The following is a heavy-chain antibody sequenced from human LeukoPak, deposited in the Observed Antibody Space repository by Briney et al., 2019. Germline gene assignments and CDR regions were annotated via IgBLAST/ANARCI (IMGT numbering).Heavy chain of an antibody. CDR2: ISGSSSYI. CDR1: GFTFSIYW. J-gene: IGHJ5*02. D-gene: IGHD5-18*01. CDR3: ARGQSYGWFDP. Sequence: GGSLRLSCAASGFTFSIYWMHWVRQAPGKGLEWVLSISGSSSYIHYADSVRGRFTISRDNAKNSLYLQMNSLRAEDTAVYYCARGQSYGWFDPWGQGTLVTVSS. V-gene: IGHV3-21*01.